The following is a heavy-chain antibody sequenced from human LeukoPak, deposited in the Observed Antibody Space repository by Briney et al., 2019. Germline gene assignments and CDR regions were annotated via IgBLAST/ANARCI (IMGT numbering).Heavy chain of an antibody. CDR2: ISGSGGST. V-gene: IGHV3-23*01. D-gene: IGHD3-22*01. CDR1: GFTFSSYA. Sequence: SGGSLRLSCAASGFTFSSYAMSWVRQAPGKGLEWVSAISGSGGSTYYADSVKGRLTISRDNSKTTLYLQMDSLRAEDTAVYYCAKDLRAYYDSSGYYLPHGMDVWGQGTTVTVSS. J-gene: IGHJ6*02. CDR3: AKDLRAYYDSSGYYLPHGMDV.